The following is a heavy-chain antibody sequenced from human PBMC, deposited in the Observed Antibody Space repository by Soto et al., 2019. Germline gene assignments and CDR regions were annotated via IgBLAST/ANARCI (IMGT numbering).Heavy chain of an antibody. D-gene: IGHD3-10*01. V-gene: IGHV1-18*01. Sequence: QVQLVQSGAEVRKPGASVKVSCKASGYTFTHYGISWVRQAPGQGLAWMGWISAFNGNTKYVENFQDRVTMTTDTSTNTSYLELRSLRSDDTVMYYCARVYGSGRYIAFDIWGQGTMVTVSS. CDR1: GYTFTHYG. CDR2: ISAFNGNT. J-gene: IGHJ3*02. CDR3: ARVYGSGRYIAFDI.